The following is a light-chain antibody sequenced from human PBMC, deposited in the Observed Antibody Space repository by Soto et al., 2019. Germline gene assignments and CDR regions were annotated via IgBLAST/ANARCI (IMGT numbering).Light chain of an antibody. CDR3: QQYDTLPRT. J-gene: IGKJ1*01. CDR2: GAS. Sequence: EIVLTQSPGTLSLSPGERATLSCRASQSVNSNYLAWYQQKPGQSPRVLIYGASSRATGIPDRFSGSGSGTDFTLTISRLEPEDFAVSYCQQYDTLPRTFGQGTKVEIK. CDR1: QSVNSNY. V-gene: IGKV3-20*01.